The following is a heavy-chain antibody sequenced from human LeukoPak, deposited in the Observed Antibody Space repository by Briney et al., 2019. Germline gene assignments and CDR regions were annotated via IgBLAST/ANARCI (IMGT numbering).Heavy chain of an antibody. CDR2: INHSGST. J-gene: IGHJ6*03. V-gene: IGHV4-34*01. CDR3: ARGRIAARPYYYYYMDV. D-gene: IGHD6-6*01. Sequence: SETLSLTCAVYGGSFSGYYWSWIRQPPGKGLEWIGAINHSGSTNYNPSLKSRVTISVDTSKNQFSLKLSSVTAADTAVYYCARGRIAARPYYYYYMDVWGKGTTVTVSS. CDR1: GGSFSGYY.